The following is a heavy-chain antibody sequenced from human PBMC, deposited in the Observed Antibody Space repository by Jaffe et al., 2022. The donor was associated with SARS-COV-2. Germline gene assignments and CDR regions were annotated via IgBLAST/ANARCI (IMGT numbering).Heavy chain of an antibody. J-gene: IGHJ4*02. CDR3: TTSNRGLWFGEC. D-gene: IGHD3-10*01. Sequence: EVQLVESGGGLVKPGGSLRLSCAASGFTFSNAWMSWVRQAPGKGLEWVGRIKSKTDGGTTDYAAPVKGRFTISRDDSKNTLYLQMNSLKTEDTAVYYCTTSNRGLWFGECWGQGTLVTVSS. CDR2: IKSKTDGGTT. CDR1: GFTFSNAW. V-gene: IGHV3-15*01.